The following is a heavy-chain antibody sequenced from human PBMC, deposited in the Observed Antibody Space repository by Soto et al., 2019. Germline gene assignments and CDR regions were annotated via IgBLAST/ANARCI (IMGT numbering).Heavy chain of an antibody. CDR2: INPNSGVT. CDR3: ARESGGATAALDYYYFYMEV. V-gene: IGHV1-2*02. CDR1: GDTFTGYY. Sequence: QVQLVQSGAEVKKPGASVTVSCRASGDTFTGYYMHWVRQAPGQGLEWMGWINPNSGVTKYAQKFQGRVTMTSDTSIRTGYMELSRLRSDDTAVYYCARESGGATAALDYYYFYMEVWGTGTTVTVSS. J-gene: IGHJ6*03. D-gene: IGHD5-12*01.